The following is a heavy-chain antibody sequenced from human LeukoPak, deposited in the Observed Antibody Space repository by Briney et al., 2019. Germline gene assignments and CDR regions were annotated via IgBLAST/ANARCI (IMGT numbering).Heavy chain of an antibody. Sequence: ASVKVPCKASGYTFTSYDINWVRQATGQGLEWMGWMNPNSGNTGYAQKFQGRVTMTRNTSISTAYMELSSLRSEDTAVYYCARNYDSSGYYRETFDYWGQGTLVTVSS. CDR1: GYTFTSYD. CDR2: MNPNSGNT. J-gene: IGHJ4*02. CDR3: ARNYDSSGYYRETFDY. V-gene: IGHV1-8*01. D-gene: IGHD3-22*01.